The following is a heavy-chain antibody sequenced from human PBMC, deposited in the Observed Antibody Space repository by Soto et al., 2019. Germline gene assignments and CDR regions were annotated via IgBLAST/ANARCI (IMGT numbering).Heavy chain of an antibody. V-gene: IGHV1-18*01. D-gene: IGHD1-1*01. CDR2: SSTYNRNT. CDR1: GYTFTNYG. Sequence: RASVKVSCKASGYTFTNYGISWVRQAPGQGLEWMGWSSTYNRNTIYAQKFQARVTMTTEKATKTAYMELKNLRSDDTAVYYCASQKLDVPAYFDYWGQGTLVTVSS. J-gene: IGHJ4*02. CDR3: ASQKLDVPAYFDY.